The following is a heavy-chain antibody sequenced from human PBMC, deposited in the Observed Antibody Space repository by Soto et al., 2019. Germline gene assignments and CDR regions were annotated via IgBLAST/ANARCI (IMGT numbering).Heavy chain of an antibody. CDR3: ANRDPVDMATIGAFDY. CDR1: GFTFSSYA. D-gene: IGHD5-12*01. J-gene: IGHJ4*02. Sequence: PGGSLRLSCAASGFTFSSYAMSGVRQDPGEGLEWVSSISGTGGRTYYADSVKGRFTISRDNSKNTVYLQMNNLRAEDTAVYYCANRDPVDMATIGAFDYWGQGTLVTVSS. V-gene: IGHV3-23*01. CDR2: ISGTGGRT.